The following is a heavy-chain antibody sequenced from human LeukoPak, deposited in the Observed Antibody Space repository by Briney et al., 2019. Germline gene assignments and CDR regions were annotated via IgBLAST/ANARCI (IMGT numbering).Heavy chain of an antibody. J-gene: IGHJ4*02. CDR1: GFTFSSYD. CDR3: ARGPIVGITETKGYFDY. Sequence: GGSLRLSCAASGFTFSSYDMHWVRQATGSGLEWVSSIATGAHTNYPASVKARFNISGGNTKNSLYLQMNSMRAADTAVYYCARGPIVGITETKGYFDYWGQGTLVTVSS. CDR2: IATGAHT. V-gene: IGHV3-13*04. D-gene: IGHD1-7*01.